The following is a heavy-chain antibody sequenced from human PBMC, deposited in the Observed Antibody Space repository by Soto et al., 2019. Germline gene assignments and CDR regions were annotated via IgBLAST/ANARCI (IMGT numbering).Heavy chain of an antibody. CDR1: GFTFIDYY. J-gene: IGHJ4*02. CDR3: ARSGDNFNVLDY. Sequence: WGSLRLSCAASGFTFIDYYIILFRQSPGRGLEWISYSSNSGTFARYATSVKGRFSISRDNANNSLYLEMNSLRVEDTAVYYCARSGDNFNVLDYWGQGTPVTVSS. CDR2: SSNSGTFA. V-gene: IGHV3-11*06. D-gene: IGHD1-1*01.